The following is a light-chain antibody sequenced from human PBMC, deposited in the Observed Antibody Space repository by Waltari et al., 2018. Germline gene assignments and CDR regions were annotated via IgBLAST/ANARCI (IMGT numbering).Light chain of an antibody. J-gene: IGLJ2*01. CDR1: SSNIGAGYD. CDR2: GNS. Sequence: QSVLTQPPSVSGAPGQRVTISCTGSSSNIGAGYDVHWYQQLPGTAPKLLIHGNSNRPSGVPDRFSGSKSGTSAALAITGLQAEDEADYYCQSYDSSLSGPVFGGGTKLTVL. V-gene: IGLV1-40*01. CDR3: QSYDSSLSGPV.